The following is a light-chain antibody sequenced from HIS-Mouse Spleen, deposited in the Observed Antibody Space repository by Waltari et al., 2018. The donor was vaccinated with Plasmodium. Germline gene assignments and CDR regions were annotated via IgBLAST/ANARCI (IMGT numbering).Light chain of an antibody. Sequence: IRMTQSPSSFSASTGDRATITCRASQGISSYLSWYQQKPGKAPKLLIYAASTLQSGVPSRFSGSGSGTDFTLTISCLQSEDFATYYCQQYYSYPFTFGPGTKVDIK. CDR3: QQYYSYPFT. J-gene: IGKJ3*01. V-gene: IGKV1-8*01. CDR2: AAS. CDR1: QGISSY.